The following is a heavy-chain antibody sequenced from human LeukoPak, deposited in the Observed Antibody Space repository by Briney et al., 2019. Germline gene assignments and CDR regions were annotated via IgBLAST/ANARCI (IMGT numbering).Heavy chain of an antibody. CDR1: GYTFTGYY. V-gene: IGHV1-2*02. J-gene: IGHJ3*02. CDR2: INPNSGGT. D-gene: IGHD2-2*03. Sequence: ASVKVSCKASGYTFTGYYMHWVRQAPGQGLEWMGWINPNSGGTNYAQKFQGRVTMTRDTSISTAYMKLSGLRSDDTAVYYCARFSGYCSSTSCYMVQLEDAFDIWGQGTMVTVSS. CDR3: ARFSGYCSSTSCYMVQLEDAFDI.